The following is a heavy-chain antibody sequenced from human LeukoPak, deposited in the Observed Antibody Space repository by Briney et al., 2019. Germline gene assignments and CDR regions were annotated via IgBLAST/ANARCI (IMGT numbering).Heavy chain of an antibody. J-gene: IGHJ4*02. CDR1: GFTFSSYG. D-gene: IGHD4-23*01. CDR3: AKVNYGGNGDY. CDR2: ISYDGSNK. Sequence: PGRSLRLSCAASGFTFSSYGMHWVRQAPGKGLEWVAVISYDGSNKYYADSVKGRFTISRDNSKNTLYLQMNSLRAEDTAVYYCAKVNYGGNGDYWGQGTLVTVSS. V-gene: IGHV3-30*18.